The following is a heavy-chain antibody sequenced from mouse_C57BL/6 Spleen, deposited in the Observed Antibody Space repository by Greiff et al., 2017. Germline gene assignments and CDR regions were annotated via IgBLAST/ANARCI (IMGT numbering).Heavy chain of an antibody. CDR3: ARALGQDYFDY. CDR2: IHPNSGST. CDR1: GYTFTSYW. Sequence: QGQLQQPGAELVKPGASVKLSCKASGYTFTSYWMPWVKQRPGQGLEWIGMIHPNSGSTNYNEKFKSKATLTVDKSSSTAYMQLSSLTSEDSAVYYCARALGQDYFDYWGQGTTLTVSS. J-gene: IGHJ2*01. V-gene: IGHV1-64*01. D-gene: IGHD3-3*01.